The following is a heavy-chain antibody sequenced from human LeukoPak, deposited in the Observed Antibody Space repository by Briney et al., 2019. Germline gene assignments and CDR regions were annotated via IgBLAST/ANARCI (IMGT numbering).Heavy chain of an antibody. J-gene: IGHJ5*02. D-gene: IGHD3-16*02. V-gene: IGHV1-2*02. Sequence: ASVKVSCKASGYTFTGYYMHWVRQAPGQGLEWMGWINPNSGGTNYAQKFQGRVTMTRDTSISTAYMELSRLRSDDTAAYYCARERRIANWFDPWGQGTLVTVSS. CDR3: ARERRIANWFDP. CDR2: INPNSGGT. CDR1: GYTFTGYY.